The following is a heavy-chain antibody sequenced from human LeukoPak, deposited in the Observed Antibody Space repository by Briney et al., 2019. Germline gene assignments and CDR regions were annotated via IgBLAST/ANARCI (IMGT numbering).Heavy chain of an antibody. CDR3: AGHPAGGYWNFDY. J-gene: IGHJ4*02. CDR2: TSTSYSGIT. Sequence: SETLSLTCSVSGDSISSGNYYWGWIRQPPGKGLEWIASTSTSYSGITYYDPSLESRVAISVDTSNNQFSLKLSSVTAADTAMYYCAGHPAGGYWNFDYWGQGTQVTVSS. V-gene: IGHV4-39*01. CDR1: GDSISSGNYY. D-gene: IGHD3-10*01.